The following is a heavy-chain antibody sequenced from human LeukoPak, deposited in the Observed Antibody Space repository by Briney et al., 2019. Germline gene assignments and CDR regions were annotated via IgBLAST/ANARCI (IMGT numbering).Heavy chain of an antibody. CDR3: ARASIEDDYAPFDP. CDR2: IYHSGST. J-gene: IGHJ5*02. CDR1: GGSISSGGYY. Sequence: SETLSLTCTVSGGSISSGGYYWSWIRQPPGKGLEWIGYIYHSGSTYYNPSLKSRVTISVDRSKNQFSLKLSSVTAADTAVYYCARASIEDDYAPFDPWGQGTLVTVSS. D-gene: IGHD4-17*01. V-gene: IGHV4-30-2*01.